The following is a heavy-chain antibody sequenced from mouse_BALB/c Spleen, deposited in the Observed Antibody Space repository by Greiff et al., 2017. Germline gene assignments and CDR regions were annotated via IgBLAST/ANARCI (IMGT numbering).Heavy chain of an antibody. D-gene: IGHD3-3*01. Sequence: EVKLVESGPGLVKPSQSLSLTCSVTGYSITSGYYWNWIRQFPGNKLEWMGYISYDGSNNYNPSLKNRISITRDTSKNQFFLKLNSVTTEDTATYYCARDPGLGDFDYWGQGTTLAVSS. CDR2: ISYDGSN. V-gene: IGHV3-6*02. CDR1: GYSITSGYY. J-gene: IGHJ2*01. CDR3: ARDPGLGDFDY.